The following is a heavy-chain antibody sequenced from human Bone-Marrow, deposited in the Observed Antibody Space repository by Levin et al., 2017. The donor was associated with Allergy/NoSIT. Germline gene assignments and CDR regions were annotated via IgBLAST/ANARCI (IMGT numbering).Heavy chain of an antibody. CDR1: GFTFSSYS. V-gene: IGHV3-21*01. CDR2: ISSSSSYI. CDR3: ARDGRRMATTHFFDY. Sequence: GGSLRLSCAASGFTFSSYSMNWVRQAPGKGLEWVSSISSSSSYIYYADSVKGRFTISRDNAKNSLYLQMNSLRAEDTAVYYCARDGRRMATTHFFDYWGQGTLVTVSS. J-gene: IGHJ4*02. D-gene: IGHD5-24*01.